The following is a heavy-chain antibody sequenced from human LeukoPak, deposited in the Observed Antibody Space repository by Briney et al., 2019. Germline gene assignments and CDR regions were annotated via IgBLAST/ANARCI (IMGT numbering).Heavy chain of an antibody. J-gene: IGHJ4*02. CDR2: INPSGDST. CDR1: GYTFTSYY. V-gene: IGHV1-46*01. Sequence: ASVKVSCKASGYTFTSYYMHWVRQAPGQGLEWMGIINPSGDSTSYTQKFQGRVTMTRDTSTSTVYMELSSLRSEDTAVYYCARDGSGSYSTYYFDHWGKGTLVTVSS. D-gene: IGHD3-10*01. CDR3: ARDGSGSYSTYYFDH.